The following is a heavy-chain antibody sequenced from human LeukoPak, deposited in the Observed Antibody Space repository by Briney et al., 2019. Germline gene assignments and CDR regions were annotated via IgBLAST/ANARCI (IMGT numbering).Heavy chain of an antibody. D-gene: IGHD2-15*01. CDR3: AREDRFGGVYFDY. V-gene: IGHV3-21*01. CDR1: GFTFSSYS. Sequence: GGSLRLSCAASGFTFSSYSMNWVRQAPGKGLEWVSSISSRSSYIYYADSVKGRFTISRDNAKNSLYLQMNSLRAEDTAVYYCAREDRFGGVYFDYWGQGTLVTVSS. J-gene: IGHJ4*02. CDR2: ISSRSSYI.